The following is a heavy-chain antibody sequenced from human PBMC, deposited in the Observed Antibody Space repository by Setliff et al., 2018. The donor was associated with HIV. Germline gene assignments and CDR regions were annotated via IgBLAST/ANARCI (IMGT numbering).Heavy chain of an antibody. CDR1: GGTFSSYP. D-gene: IGHD3-10*01. J-gene: IGHJ6*03. CDR3: ARGADGDFHYYMDV. V-gene: IGHV1-69*13. CDR2: IIPMFGTA. Sequence: RASVKVSCKASGGTFSSYPITWVRQAPGQGLEWMGGIIPMFGTANYAQKFQGRVTITADASTKTAYMELSGLRSEDTAVYYCARGADGDFHYYMDVWGKGTTVTVS.